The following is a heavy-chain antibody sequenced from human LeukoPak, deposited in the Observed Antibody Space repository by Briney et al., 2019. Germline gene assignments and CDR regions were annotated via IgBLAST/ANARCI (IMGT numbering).Heavy chain of an antibody. CDR1: GFTFSSNW. J-gene: IGHJ4*02. CDR2: IKEDGSEK. V-gene: IGHV3-7*01. Sequence: GGSLRLSCTASGFTFSSNWMSWVRQTPGKGLERVANIKEDGSEKYYVDSVKGRFTISRDNAKNSLFLQMNRLRAEDTAVYYCAKVEQWLVRVPGGYWGQGTLVTVSS. CDR3: AKVEQWLVRVPGGY. D-gene: IGHD6-19*01.